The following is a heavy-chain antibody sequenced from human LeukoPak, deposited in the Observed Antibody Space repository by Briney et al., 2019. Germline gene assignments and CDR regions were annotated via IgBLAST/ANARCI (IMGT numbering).Heavy chain of an antibody. D-gene: IGHD6-19*01. V-gene: IGHV4-4*07. CDR2: IYTSGST. Sequence: ETSETLSLTCTVSGGSISSYYWSWIRQPAGKGLEWIGRIYTSGSTNYNPSLKSRVAISVDKSKNQFSLKLSSVTAADTAVYYCTRDSPGYSSGHFDYWGQGTLVTVSS. J-gene: IGHJ4*02. CDR3: TRDSPGYSSGHFDY. CDR1: GGSISSYY.